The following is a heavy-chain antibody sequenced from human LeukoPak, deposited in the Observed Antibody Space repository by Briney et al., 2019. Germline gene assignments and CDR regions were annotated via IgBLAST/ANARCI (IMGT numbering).Heavy chain of an antibody. J-gene: IGHJ4*02. Sequence: PGGSLRLSCAASGFTFSSYWMSWVRQAPGKGLEWVANIKQDGSEKYYVDSVKGRFTISRDSAKNSLYLQMNSLRAEDTAVYYCARDSSPREHDYWGQGTLVTVSS. D-gene: IGHD1/OR15-1a*01. CDR2: IKQDGSEK. CDR1: GFTFSSYW. V-gene: IGHV3-7*03. CDR3: ARDSSPREHDY.